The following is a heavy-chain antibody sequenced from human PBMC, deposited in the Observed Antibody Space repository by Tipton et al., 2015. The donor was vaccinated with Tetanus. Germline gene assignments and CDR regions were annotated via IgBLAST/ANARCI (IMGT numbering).Heavy chain of an antibody. Sequence: TLSLTCAVYGGSFSGYYWSWIRQLPGKGLEWIGCVYYTGKTYSNPSLQTRLTMSVDTSKDQFSLKLPSVTAADTAVYFCARGSRSGWYILDYWGQGTLVTVSS. CDR2: VYYTGKT. V-gene: IGHV4-34*09. J-gene: IGHJ4*02. D-gene: IGHD6-19*01. CDR3: ARGSRSGWYILDY. CDR1: GGSFSGYY.